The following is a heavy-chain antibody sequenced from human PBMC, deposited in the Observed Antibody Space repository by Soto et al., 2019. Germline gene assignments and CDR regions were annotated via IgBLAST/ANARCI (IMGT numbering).Heavy chain of an antibody. CDR1: GGSFSVYY. J-gene: IGHJ4*02. CDR2: INHSGST. CDR3: ARARGYSYGTIDY. Sequence: PSETLSLTCAVYGGSFSVYYWSWIRHPPGKGLEWIGEINHSGSTNYNPSLKSRVTISVDTSKNQFSLKLSSVTAADTAVYYCARARGYSYGTIDYWGQGTLVTVSS. V-gene: IGHV4-34*01. D-gene: IGHD5-18*01.